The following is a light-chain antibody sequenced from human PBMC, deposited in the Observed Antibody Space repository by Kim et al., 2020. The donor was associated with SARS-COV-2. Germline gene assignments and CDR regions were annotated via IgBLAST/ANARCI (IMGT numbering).Light chain of an antibody. CDR3: QSYDSSKWV. CDR1: SGSIASNY. V-gene: IGLV6-57*04. CDR2: EDN. J-gene: IGLJ3*02. Sequence: NFMLTQPHSVSESPGKTVTISCTRSSGSIASNYVQWYQQRPGSAATTVIYEDNQRPSGVPDRFSGSIDSSSNSASLTISGLKTEDEADYYCQSYDSSKWVFGGGTQLTVL.